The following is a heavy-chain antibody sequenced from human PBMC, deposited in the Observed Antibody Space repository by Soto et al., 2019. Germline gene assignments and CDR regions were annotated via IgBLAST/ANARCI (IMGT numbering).Heavy chain of an antibody. J-gene: IGHJ3*02. CDR1: GFTFSSYS. CDR2: ISSSSSYI. CDR3: ARDKRQSSSWYRLTVTDAFDI. D-gene: IGHD6-13*01. V-gene: IGHV3-21*01. Sequence: GGSLRLSCAASGFTFSSYSMNWVRQAPGKGLEWVSSISSSSSYIYYADSVKGRFTISRDNAKNSLYLQMNSLRAEDTAVYYCARDKRQSSSWYRLTVTDAFDIWGQGTMVTVSS.